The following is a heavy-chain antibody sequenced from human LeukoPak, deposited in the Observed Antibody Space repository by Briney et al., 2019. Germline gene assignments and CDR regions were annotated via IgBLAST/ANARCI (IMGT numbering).Heavy chain of an antibody. D-gene: IGHD6-13*01. CDR1: GYTFSDYY. CDR2: ISSSGSTI. J-gene: IGHJ4*02. V-gene: IGHV3-11*01. CDR3: ARETYSSSWGNFDY. Sequence: GGSLRLSCAASGYTFSDYYMSWIRQAPGKGLEWVSYISSSGSTIYYADSVKGRFTISRDNAKNSLYLQMNSLRAEDTAVYYCARETYSSSWGNFDYWGQGTLVTVSS.